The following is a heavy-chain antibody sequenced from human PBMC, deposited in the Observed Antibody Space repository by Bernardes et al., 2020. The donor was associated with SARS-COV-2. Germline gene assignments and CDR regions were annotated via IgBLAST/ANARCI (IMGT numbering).Heavy chain of an antibody. CDR3: GRGYCSGGTCYGFWFDP. Sequence: VDLRLSCAASGFTFSRYWIHWVRQAPGKGLVWVSRINPDGSTTNYADSVKGRFTISRDNARNTVYLQMNSLRAEDTAVYYCGRGYCSGGTCYGFWFDPWGQGTLVTVSS. V-gene: IGHV3-74*01. CDR1: GFTFSRYW. D-gene: IGHD2-15*01. J-gene: IGHJ5*02. CDR2: INPDGSTT.